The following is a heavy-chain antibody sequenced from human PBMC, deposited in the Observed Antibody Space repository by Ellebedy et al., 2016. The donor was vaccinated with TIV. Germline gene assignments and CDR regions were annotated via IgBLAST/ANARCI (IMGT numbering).Heavy chain of an antibody. Sequence: GESLKISCAASGFTFSSFGMHSVRQAPGKGLEWVAVISYDGGNKYYADSVKGRFTISRDNSKNTLYLQMNSLRAEDTAVYYCAEDRHSGNIDYWGQGTLVTVSS. CDR3: AEDRHSGNIDY. CDR1: GFTFSSFG. J-gene: IGHJ4*02. CDR2: ISYDGGNK. V-gene: IGHV3-30*18. D-gene: IGHD1-26*01.